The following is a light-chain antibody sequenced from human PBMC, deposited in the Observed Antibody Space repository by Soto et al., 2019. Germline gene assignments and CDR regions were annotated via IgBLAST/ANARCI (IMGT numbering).Light chain of an antibody. J-gene: IGKJ1*01. V-gene: IGKV3-11*01. CDR2: DTS. Sequence: EIVLTQSPATVSLSPGERATLSCRASRSVGVYFAWYQQKPGQAPRLLIYDTSNRATGIPARFSGSGSGTDFTLTISSLEPEDFAVYYCQQRVTWPWTFGRGTKLEIK. CDR1: RSVGVY. CDR3: QQRVTWPWT.